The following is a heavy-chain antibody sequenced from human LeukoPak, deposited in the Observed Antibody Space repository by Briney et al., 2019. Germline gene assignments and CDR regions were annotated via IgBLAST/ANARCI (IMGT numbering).Heavy chain of an antibody. CDR2: VWYDGTNK. V-gene: IGHV3-33*01. D-gene: IGHD6-13*01. Sequence: GGSLRLSCAASGFTFSNYGLHWVRQAPGKGLEWVAVVWYDGTNKYYADSVKGRLTISRDNSKNTVDLQMNGLRAEDTAVYYCARDAGYSNPHFFDYWGQGTLVTVSS. CDR3: ARDAGYSNPHFFDY. CDR1: GFTFSNYG. J-gene: IGHJ4*02.